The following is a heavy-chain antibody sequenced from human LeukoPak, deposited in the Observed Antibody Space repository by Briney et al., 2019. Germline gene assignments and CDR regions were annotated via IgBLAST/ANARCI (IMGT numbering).Heavy chain of an antibody. V-gene: IGHV1-2*02. Sequence: AASVKVSCKASGYTFTGYFMHWVRQAPGQGLEWMGWINPNSGGTNYAQKFQGRVTMTRDTSISTAYMELSRLRSDDAAVYYCAREITIFGVVITHFDYWGQGTLVNVSS. CDR1: GYTFTGYF. J-gene: IGHJ4*02. CDR2: INPNSGGT. D-gene: IGHD3-3*01. CDR3: AREITIFGVVITHFDY.